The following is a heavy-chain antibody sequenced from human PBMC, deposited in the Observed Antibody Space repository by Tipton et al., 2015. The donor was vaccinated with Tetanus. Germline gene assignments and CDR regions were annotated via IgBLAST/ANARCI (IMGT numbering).Heavy chain of an antibody. CDR1: GYIFNNYW. J-gene: IGHJ4*02. CDR2: IYPGDSDT. Sequence: QLVQSGGEVKKSGESLKISCKGSGYIFNNYWIGWVRQKPGKGLEWMGIIYPGDSDTRYSPSFQGQVTTSVDKSINTAYLQWSSLKASDTSMFYCARAHCTDGVCNFDFWGQGALVTVAS. CDR3: ARAHCTDGVCNFDF. V-gene: IGHV5-51*01. D-gene: IGHD2-8*01.